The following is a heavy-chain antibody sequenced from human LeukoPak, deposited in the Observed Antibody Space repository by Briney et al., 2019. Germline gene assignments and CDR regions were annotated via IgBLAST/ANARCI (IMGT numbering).Heavy chain of an antibody. Sequence: AASVKVSCKASGYTFTSYGISWVRQAPGQGLEWMGWINLNSGGTNYAQKFQGRVTMTRDTSISTAYMELSRLRSDDTAVYYCARDQEFYFDYWGQGTLVTVSS. CDR1: GYTFTSYG. V-gene: IGHV1-2*02. CDR3: ARDQEFYFDY. CDR2: INLNSGGT. J-gene: IGHJ4*02.